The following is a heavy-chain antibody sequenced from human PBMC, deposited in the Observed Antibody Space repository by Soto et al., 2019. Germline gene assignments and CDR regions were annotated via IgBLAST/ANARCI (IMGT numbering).Heavy chain of an antibody. CDR3: ARESGYSYGYGEAFYY. V-gene: IGHV3-30-3*01. CDR1: GFTFSSYA. Sequence: QVQLVESGGGVVQPGRSLRLSCAASGFTFSSYAMHWVRQAPGKGLEWVAVISYDGSNKYYADSVKGRFIISRDNSKNTLYLQMNSLRAEDTAVYYCARESGYSYGYGEAFYYWGQGTLVTVSS. D-gene: IGHD5-18*01. J-gene: IGHJ4*02. CDR2: ISYDGSNK.